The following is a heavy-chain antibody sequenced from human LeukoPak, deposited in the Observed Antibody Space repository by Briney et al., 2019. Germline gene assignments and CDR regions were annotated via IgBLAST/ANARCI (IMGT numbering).Heavy chain of an antibody. V-gene: IGHV4-39*07. J-gene: IGHJ4*02. CDR2: IYYSGST. CDR3: ARGGGGEGVWAHFDY. D-gene: IGHD3-10*01. Sequence: SETLSLTCTVSGGSISSSSYYWGWIRQPPGKGLEWIGSIYYSGSTYYNPSLKSRVTISVDTSKNQFSLKLSSVTAADTAVYYCARGGGGEGVWAHFDYWGQGTLVTVSS. CDR1: GGSISSSSYY.